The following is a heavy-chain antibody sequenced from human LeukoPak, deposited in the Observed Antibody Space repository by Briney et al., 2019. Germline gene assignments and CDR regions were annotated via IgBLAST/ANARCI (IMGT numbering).Heavy chain of an antibody. J-gene: IGHJ5*02. CDR1: GFTFSSYV. V-gene: IGHV3-30*04. CDR2: ISYDGSNE. Sequence: GGSLRLSCAASGFTFSSYVMHWARQAPGKGLEWVAIISYDGSNEYYADSVKGRFTISRDNSKNTLYLQMNSLRAADTAVYYCARRAVRGVIHWFDPWGQGTLVTVSS. D-gene: IGHD3-10*01. CDR3: ARRAVRGVIHWFDP.